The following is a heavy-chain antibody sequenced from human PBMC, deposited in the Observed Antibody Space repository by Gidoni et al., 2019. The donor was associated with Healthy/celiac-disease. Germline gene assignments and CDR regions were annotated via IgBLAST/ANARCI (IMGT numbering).Heavy chain of an antibody. D-gene: IGHD3-3*01. CDR2: INHSGST. J-gene: IGHJ5*02. Sequence: QVQLQQWGAGLLKPSETLSLTCAVYGGSFSGYYWSWIRQPPGKGLEWIGEINHSGSTNYTPSLKSRVTLSVDTSKNQFSLKLSSVTAADTAVYYCARAKYYDFWSGHNWFDPWGQGTLVTVSS. V-gene: IGHV4-34*01. CDR1: GGSFSGYY. CDR3: ARAKYYDFWSGHNWFDP.